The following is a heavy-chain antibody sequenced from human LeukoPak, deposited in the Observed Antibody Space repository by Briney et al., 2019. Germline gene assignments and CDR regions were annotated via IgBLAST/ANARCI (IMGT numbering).Heavy chain of an antibody. CDR1: GYTFASYG. Sequence: GASVKVSCKASGYTFASYGISWVRQAPGQGLEWMGWISAYNGNTKYAQKFQGRVTMTTDTSTSTVYMELRSLRSDDTAVYYCAREEVYDSSGDPGYYWGQGTLVSVSS. D-gene: IGHD3-22*01. CDR2: ISAYNGNT. J-gene: IGHJ4*02. V-gene: IGHV1-18*01. CDR3: AREEVYDSSGDPGYY.